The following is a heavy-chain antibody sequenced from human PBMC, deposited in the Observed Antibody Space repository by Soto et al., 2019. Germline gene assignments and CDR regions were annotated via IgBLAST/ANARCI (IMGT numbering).Heavy chain of an antibody. CDR2: MNRDGTNI. Sequence: EVQLVESGGGLVQPGGSLRLSCAASEFTFNVYWVHWVRQAPGKGLVWVAHMNRDGTNINYADSVKGRFTISRDHAKNAHYLQMHSLRVEDTAVYYCVRDRGQPDAFDIWGQGTVVTVSA. V-gene: IGHV3-74*01. CDR1: EFTFNVYW. D-gene: IGHD1-1*01. J-gene: IGHJ3*02. CDR3: VRDRGQPDAFDI.